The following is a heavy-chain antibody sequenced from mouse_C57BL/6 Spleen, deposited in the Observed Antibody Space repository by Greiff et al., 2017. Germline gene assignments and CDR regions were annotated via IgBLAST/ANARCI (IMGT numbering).Heavy chain of an antibody. Sequence: QVQLQQSGPELVKPGASVKISCKASGYAFSSSWMNWVKQRPGKGLEWIGRIYPGDGDTNYNGKFKGKATLTADKSSSTAYMQLSSLTSEDSAVYFCARQPDGPSEGAMDYWGQGTSVTVSS. D-gene: IGHD1-1*01. J-gene: IGHJ4*01. CDR3: ARQPDGPSEGAMDY. CDR2: IYPGDGDT. CDR1: GYAFSSSW. V-gene: IGHV1-82*01.